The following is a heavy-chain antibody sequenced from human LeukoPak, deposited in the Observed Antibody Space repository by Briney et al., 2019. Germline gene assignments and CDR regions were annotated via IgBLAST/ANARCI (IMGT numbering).Heavy chain of an antibody. D-gene: IGHD5-24*01. CDR3: ARLRSDGFYYYYMDV. CDR2: IYSSGIT. J-gene: IGHJ6*03. V-gene: IGHV4-4*07. Sequence: SKTLSLTCTVSGGSISNHYWSWVRQPAGKGLEWLGRIYSSGITDYHPSLKSRVIMSVDSSKTQLFLKLSSVTAADTAVYFCARLRSDGFYYYYMDVWGRGTTVTVSS. CDR1: GGSISNHY.